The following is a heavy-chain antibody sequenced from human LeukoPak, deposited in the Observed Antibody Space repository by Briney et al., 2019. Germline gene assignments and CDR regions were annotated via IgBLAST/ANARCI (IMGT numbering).Heavy chain of an antibody. CDR3: ASQGSGSYYEGGADY. Sequence: SVKVSCKASGGTFSIYAISWVRQAPGQGLEWMGGIIPIFGTANYAQKFQGRVTITADESTSTAYMELSSLRSEDTAVYYCASQGSGSYYEGGADYWGQGTLVTVSS. D-gene: IGHD1-26*01. J-gene: IGHJ4*02. CDR2: IIPIFGTA. V-gene: IGHV1-69*13. CDR1: GGTFSIYA.